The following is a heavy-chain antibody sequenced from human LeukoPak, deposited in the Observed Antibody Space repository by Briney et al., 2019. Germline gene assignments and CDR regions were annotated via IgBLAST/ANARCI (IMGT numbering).Heavy chain of an antibody. V-gene: IGHV3-48*01. CDR3: ARDSAGTCSGAGCDPDDFDY. D-gene: IGHD2-15*01. J-gene: IGHJ4*02. CDR2: ISTSSNRI. CDR1: GFTFSSYG. Sequence: GGSLRLSCAASGFTFSSYGMNWVRQAPGKGLEWVSYISTSSNRIDYADSVKGRFTMSRDNAKNLLYLQMNSLRVEDAAVYYCARDSAGTCSGAGCDPDDFDYWGQGTLVTVSS.